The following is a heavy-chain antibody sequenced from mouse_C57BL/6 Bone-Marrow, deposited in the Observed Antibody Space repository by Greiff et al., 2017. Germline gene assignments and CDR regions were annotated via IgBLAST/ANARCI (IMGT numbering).Heavy chain of an antibody. Sequence: VQLKESGPVLVKPGASVKMSCKASGYTFTDYYMNWVKPSHGKSLEWIGVINPYNGGTSYNQKFKGKATLTVDKSSSTAYMELNSLTSEDSAVYYCARPYSTAGFAYWGQGTLVTVSA. CDR2: INPYNGGT. J-gene: IGHJ3*01. CDR1: GYTFTDYY. D-gene: IGHD2-5*01. V-gene: IGHV1-19*01. CDR3: ARPYSTAGFAY.